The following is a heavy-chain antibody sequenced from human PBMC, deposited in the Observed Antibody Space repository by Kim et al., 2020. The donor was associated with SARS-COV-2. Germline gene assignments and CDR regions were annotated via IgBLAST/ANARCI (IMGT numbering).Heavy chain of an antibody. Sequence: YAQKFQDRVTVTMDTSTSTAYMELRSLISDDTAFYYCARDGGDYGDPAFDSWGQGTLVTVSS. D-gene: IGHD4-17*01. J-gene: IGHJ4*02. CDR3: ARDGGDYGDPAFDS. V-gene: IGHV1-18*01.